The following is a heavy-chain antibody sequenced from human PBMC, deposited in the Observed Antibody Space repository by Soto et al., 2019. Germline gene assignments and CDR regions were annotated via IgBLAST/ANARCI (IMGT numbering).Heavy chain of an antibody. V-gene: IGHV3-11*01. J-gene: IGHJ6*02. CDR3: ARYLIGGSGFGNVFMDV. CDR1: GFTFSDYY. D-gene: IGHD3-16*01. Sequence: GGSLRLSCAASGFTFSDYYMSWIRQAPGKGLEWVSYIRSSGSAIYYADSVKGRFTMSRDNAKNSLYLQMNSLRAEDTAVYYCARYLIGGSGFGNVFMDVWGQGTTVTVSS. CDR2: IRSSGSAI.